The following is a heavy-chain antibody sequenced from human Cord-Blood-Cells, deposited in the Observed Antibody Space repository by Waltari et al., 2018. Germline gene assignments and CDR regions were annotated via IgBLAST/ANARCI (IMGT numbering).Heavy chain of an antibody. J-gene: IGHJ4*02. D-gene: IGHD3-16*01. CDR1: GFTLSSYS. V-gene: IGHV3-48*02. CDR3: ARVTRMHFDY. CDR2: ISSISSTI. Sequence: EVQLVESGGGLVQPGGSLRPSCAATGFTLSSYSMNWVRQATGKVLEWVSYISSISSTIYYAYSVKGRFTISRDNAKNSLYLQMNSLRDEDTAVYYCARVTRMHFDYWGQGTLVTVSS.